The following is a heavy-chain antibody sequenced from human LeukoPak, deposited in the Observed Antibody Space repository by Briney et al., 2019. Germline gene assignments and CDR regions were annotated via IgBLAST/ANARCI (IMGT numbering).Heavy chain of an antibody. CDR2: IYIGGST. V-gene: IGHV3-53*04. D-gene: IGHD6-13*01. Sequence: PGGSLRLSCAASGFTVSSNYMSWVRQAPGEGLEWVSVIYIGGSTSYADSVEGRFTISRHNSKNTLYLQMNSLRAEDTAVYYCARATFGNPQLVTFWGQGTLVTVSS. J-gene: IGHJ4*02. CDR3: ARATFGNPQLVTF. CDR1: GFTVSSNY.